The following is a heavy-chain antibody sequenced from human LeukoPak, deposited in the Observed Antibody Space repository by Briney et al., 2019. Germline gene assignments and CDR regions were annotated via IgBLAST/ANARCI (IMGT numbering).Heavy chain of an antibody. CDR1: GYTFTSYA. CDR3: ARELCVRGSGSYCPFDY. V-gene: IGHV7-4-1*02. CDR2: INTNTGNP. J-gene: IGHJ4*02. D-gene: IGHD3-10*01. Sequence: ASVKVSCKASGYTFTSYAINWVRQAPGQGLEWMGWINTNTGNPTYGQGFTGRFVFSLDTSVSTAYLQISNLKAEDTAVYYCARELCVRGSGSYCPFDYWGQGTLVTVSS.